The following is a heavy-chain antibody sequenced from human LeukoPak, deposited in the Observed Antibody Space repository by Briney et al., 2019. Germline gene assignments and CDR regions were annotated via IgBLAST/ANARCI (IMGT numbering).Heavy chain of an antibody. D-gene: IGHD4-23*01. J-gene: IGHJ4*02. CDR2: IIPIFGTA. CDR3: ARGSTVALPDY. Sequence: ASVKVSCKASGGTFSSYAISWVRQAPGQGLEWMGGIIPIFGTANYAQKLQGRVTMTRNTSISTAYMELSSLRSEDTAVYYCARGSTVALPDYWGQGTLVTVSS. V-gene: IGHV1-69*05. CDR1: GGTFSSYA.